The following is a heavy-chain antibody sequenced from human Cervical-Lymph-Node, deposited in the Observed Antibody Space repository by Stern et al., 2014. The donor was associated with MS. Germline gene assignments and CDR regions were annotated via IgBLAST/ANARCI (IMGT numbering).Heavy chain of an antibody. J-gene: IGHJ6*02. CDR1: GGSISSDNYY. CDR2: IYYSGTT. V-gene: IGHV4-31*03. CDR3: ARDHFTTSLDV. D-gene: IGHD2-2*01. Sequence: QLQGSGPGLVKPSQTLSLTCTVSGGSISSDNYYWTWIRQPPGQGLEWIGHIYYSGTTYYNPSLKSRVSITVDTSKNLFSLRLSSVTAADTAVYYCARDHFTTSLDVWGHGTTVTVS.